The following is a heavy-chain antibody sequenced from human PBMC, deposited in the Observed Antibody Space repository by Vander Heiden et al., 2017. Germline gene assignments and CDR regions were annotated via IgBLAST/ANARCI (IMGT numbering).Heavy chain of an antibody. CDR2: ISSSSSYI. CDR1: GFTFSSYS. J-gene: IGHJ6*02. CDR3: ARPHFYYYYGMDV. V-gene: IGHV3-21*01. Sequence: EVQLVESGGGLVKPGGSLRLSCPASGFTFSSYSMNWVRQAPGKGLEGVSSISSSSSYIYYADSVKGRFTISRDNAKNSLYLQMNSLRAEDTAVYYCARPHFYYYYGMDVWGQGTTVTVSS.